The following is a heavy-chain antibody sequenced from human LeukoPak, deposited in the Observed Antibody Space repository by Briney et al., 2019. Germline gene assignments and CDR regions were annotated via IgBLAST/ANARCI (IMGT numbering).Heavy chain of an antibody. J-gene: IGHJ4*02. CDR2: IYYSGST. V-gene: IGHV4-39*01. CDR3: ARSNTIFGVVSLFDY. Sequence: SETLSLTCTVSGGSISSSSYYWGWIRQPPGKGLEWIGSIYYSGSTYYNPSLKSRVTISVDTSKNQFSLKLSSVTAADTAVYYCARSNTIFGVVSLFDYWGQGTLVIVSS. CDR1: GGSISSSSYY. D-gene: IGHD3-3*01.